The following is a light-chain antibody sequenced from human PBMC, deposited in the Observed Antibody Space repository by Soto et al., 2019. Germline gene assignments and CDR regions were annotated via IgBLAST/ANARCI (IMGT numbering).Light chain of an antibody. J-gene: IGKJ5*01. Sequence: EIALTQSPATLSLSPGERASLSCRASQSVSSYLAWYQQKPGQAPRLLIYDASNRATGIPARFSGSGSGTDFTLTTSSLEPEDFAVYYCQQRSNWPPITFGQGTRLEI. CDR1: QSVSSY. CDR3: QQRSNWPPIT. V-gene: IGKV3-11*01. CDR2: DAS.